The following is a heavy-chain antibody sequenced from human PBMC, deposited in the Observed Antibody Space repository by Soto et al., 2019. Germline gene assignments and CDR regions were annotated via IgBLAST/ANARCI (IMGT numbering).Heavy chain of an antibody. CDR2: IYYSGST. CDR3: AREVIAVAGTANWFDP. J-gene: IGHJ5*02. V-gene: IGHV4-30-4*01. CDR1: GGSISSGDYY. Sequence: QVQLQESGPGLVKPSQTLSLTCTVSGGSISSGDYYWSWIRQPPGKGLEWIGYIYYSGSTYYNPSLKSRVTISVDTSKNQFSLKLSSVTAADTAVYYCAREVIAVAGTANWFDPWGQGTLVTVSS. D-gene: IGHD6-19*01.